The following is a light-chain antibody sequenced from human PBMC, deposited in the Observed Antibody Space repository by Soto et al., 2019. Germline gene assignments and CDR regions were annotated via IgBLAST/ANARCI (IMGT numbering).Light chain of an antibody. J-gene: IGKJ3*01. CDR1: QDVNSY. CDR2: GTS. V-gene: IGKV1-9*01. CDR3: LHVNRGPFRFT. Sequence: DIQVTQSPSSLSASVGDRVTITCRASQDVNSYSAWYQQRPGKAPKLLIYGTSTSHTGVPSRFSGSGSGTEFTLTISSLQPEDFATYYCLHVNRGPFRFTFGPGTKLDMK.